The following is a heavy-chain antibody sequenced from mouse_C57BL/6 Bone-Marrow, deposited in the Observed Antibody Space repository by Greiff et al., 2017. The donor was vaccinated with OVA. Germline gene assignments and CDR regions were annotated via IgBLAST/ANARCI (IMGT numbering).Heavy chain of an antibody. CDR2: ISDGGSYT. D-gene: IGHD2-4*01. J-gene: IGHJ2*01. Sequence: DVKLVESGGGLVKPGGSLKLSCAASGFTFSSYAMSWVRQTPEKRLEWVATISDGGSYTYYPDNVKGRFTISRDNAKNNLYLQMSHLKSEDTAMYYCARDQGYDYDELDDWGQGTTLTVSS. CDR3: ARDQGYDYDELDD. CDR1: GFTFSSYA. V-gene: IGHV5-4*01.